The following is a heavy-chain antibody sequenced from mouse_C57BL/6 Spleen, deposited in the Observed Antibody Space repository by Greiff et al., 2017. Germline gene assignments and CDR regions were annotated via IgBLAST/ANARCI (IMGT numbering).Heavy chain of an antibody. V-gene: IGHV1-9*01. J-gene: IGHJ4*01. CDR1: GFTFTGYW. Sequence: QVQLQQSGAELMKPGASVKLSCKATGFTFTGYWIEWVNQRPGHGLEWIGEILPGSGSTNNNEKLTGKATFTADTYSNTAYMQLSSLTTGDSAIDYCARGGDGPLMDYWGQGTSVTVSS. CDR3: ARGGDGPLMDY. D-gene: IGHD2-3*01. CDR2: ILPGSGST.